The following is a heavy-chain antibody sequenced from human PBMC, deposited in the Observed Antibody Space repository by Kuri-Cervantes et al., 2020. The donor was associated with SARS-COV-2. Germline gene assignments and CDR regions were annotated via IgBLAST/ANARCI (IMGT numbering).Heavy chain of an antibody. CDR1: GFTFSLFA. V-gene: IGHV3-30*02. J-gene: IGHJ6*03. CDR2: IRYDGSNK. CDR3: AKVAIWSGYYDYYYYMDV. D-gene: IGHD3-3*01. Sequence: GGSLRLSCAASGFTFSLFAMHWVRQAPGKGLEWVAFIRYDGSNKYYADSVKGRFTISRDNSKNTLYLQMNSLRAEDTAVYYCAKVAIWSGYYDYYYYMDVWGKGTTVTVSS.